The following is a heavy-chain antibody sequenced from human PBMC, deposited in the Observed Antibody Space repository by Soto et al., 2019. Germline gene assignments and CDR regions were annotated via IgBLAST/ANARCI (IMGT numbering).Heavy chain of an antibody. CDR3: TSDTARVYYGMDV. CDR1: GFTFSGSA. D-gene: IGHD5-18*01. V-gene: IGHV3-73*02. Sequence: EVQLVESGGGLVQPGGSLKLSCAASGFTFSGSAMHWVRQASGKGLEWVGRIRSKANSYATAYAASVKGRFTISRDDSKNTAYLQMNRLKTEDTAVYYCTSDTARVYYGMDVWGQGTTVTVSS. CDR2: IRSKANSYAT. J-gene: IGHJ6*02.